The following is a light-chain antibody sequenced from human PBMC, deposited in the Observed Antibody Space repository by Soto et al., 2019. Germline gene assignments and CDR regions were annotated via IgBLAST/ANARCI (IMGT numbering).Light chain of an antibody. Sequence: DIQMTHSPSPLSASVGDRVYITCRASQSISSRLAWYQQKPGKAPKFLIYDASSLESGVPSRFSGSGSETEFTLTISSLQPDDFATYYCQQYKSLWTFGQGTKVDIK. CDR1: QSISSR. V-gene: IGKV1-5*01. J-gene: IGKJ1*01. CDR2: DAS. CDR3: QQYKSLWT.